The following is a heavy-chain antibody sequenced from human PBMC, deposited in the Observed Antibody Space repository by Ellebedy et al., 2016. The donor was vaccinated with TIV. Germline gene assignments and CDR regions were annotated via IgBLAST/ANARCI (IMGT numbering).Heavy chain of an antibody. V-gene: IGHV5-51*01. CDR2: IYPGDSDT. D-gene: IGHD5-18*01. CDR3: ARRGYSYGPYYYYYMDV. Sequence: GESLKISXKGSGYSFTSYWIGWVRQMPGKGLEWMGIIYPGDSDTRYSPSFQGQVTISADKSISTAYLQWSSLKASDTAMYYCARRGYSYGPYYYYYMDVWGKGTTVTVSS. CDR1: GYSFTSYW. J-gene: IGHJ6*03.